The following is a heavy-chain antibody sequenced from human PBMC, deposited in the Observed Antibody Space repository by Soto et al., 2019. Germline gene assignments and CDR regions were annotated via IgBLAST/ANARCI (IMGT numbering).Heavy chain of an antibody. J-gene: IGHJ5*02. CDR2: ISYDGSNK. D-gene: IGHD6-13*01. CDR1: GFTFSSYG. Sequence: SLRLSCAASGFTFSSYGMHWVRQAPGKGLEWVAVISYDGSNKYYADSVKGRFTISRDNSKNTLYLQMNSLRAEDTAVYYCAKAPGIAADGTPGWFDPWGQGTLVTVSS. V-gene: IGHV3-30*18. CDR3: AKAPGIAADGTPGWFDP.